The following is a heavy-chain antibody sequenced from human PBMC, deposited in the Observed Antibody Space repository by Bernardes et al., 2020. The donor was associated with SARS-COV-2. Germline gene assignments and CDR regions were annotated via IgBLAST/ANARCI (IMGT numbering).Heavy chain of an antibody. D-gene: IGHD3-3*01. J-gene: IGHJ4*02. V-gene: IGHV2-26*01. CDR2: IFSNDEK. Sequence: SGPTLVKPTETLTLTCTVSGFSLSNARMGVSWIRQPPGKALEWLAHIFSNDEKSYSTSLKSRLTISKDTSKSQVVLTMTNMDPVDTATYYCARIEGIVTIFGVVITHPDYWGQGTLVTVSS. CDR1: GFSLSNARMG. CDR3: ARIEGIVTIFGVVITHPDY.